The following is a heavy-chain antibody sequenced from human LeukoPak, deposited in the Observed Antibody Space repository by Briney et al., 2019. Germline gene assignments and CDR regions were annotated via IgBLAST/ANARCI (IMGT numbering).Heavy chain of an antibody. V-gene: IGHV3-23*01. CDR2: ISGSGGST. J-gene: IGHJ4*02. CDR3: AKVRYSSGYPPGY. CDR1: GFTFSIYA. Sequence: GGSLRLSCAASGFTFSIYAMSWVRQAPGKGLEWGSAISGSGGSTYYADSVKGQFTISRDNSKNTLYLQMNSLRAEDTAVYYCAKVRYSSGYPPGYWGQGTLVTVSS. D-gene: IGHD6-19*01.